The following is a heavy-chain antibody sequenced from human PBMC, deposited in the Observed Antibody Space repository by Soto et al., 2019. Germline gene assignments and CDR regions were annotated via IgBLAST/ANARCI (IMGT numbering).Heavy chain of an antibody. CDR3: AKNMNDSSGYNYYGMDV. V-gene: IGHV3-30*18. Sequence: QVQLVESGGGVVQPGRSLRLSCAASGFTFRSYGMHWVRQAPGKGLEWVAVISYEGSNKYYADSVKGRFTISRDNSKNTLYLQMNSLRAEDTAVYYCAKNMNDSSGYNYYGMDVWGQGTTVTVSS. J-gene: IGHJ6*02. D-gene: IGHD3-22*01. CDR2: ISYEGSNK. CDR1: GFTFRSYG.